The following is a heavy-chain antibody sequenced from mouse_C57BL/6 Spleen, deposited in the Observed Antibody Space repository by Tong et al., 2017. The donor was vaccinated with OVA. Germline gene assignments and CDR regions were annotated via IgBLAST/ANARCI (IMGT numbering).Heavy chain of an antibody. D-gene: IGHD1-1*01. V-gene: IGHV3-2*02. CDR2: ISYSGST. CDR3: ARGGYGSLFAY. Sequence: EVQLQESGPGLVKPSQSLSLTCTVTGYSITSDYAWNWIRQFPGNKLEWMGYISYSGSTSYNPSLKSRISITRDTSKNQFFLQLNSVTTEDTATYYCARGGYGSLFAYWGQGTLVTVSA. CDR1: GYSITSDYA. J-gene: IGHJ3*01.